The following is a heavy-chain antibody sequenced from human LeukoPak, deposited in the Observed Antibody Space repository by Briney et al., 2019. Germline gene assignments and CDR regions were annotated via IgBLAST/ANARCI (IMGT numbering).Heavy chain of an antibody. CDR3: ARLRSGYLYYFDY. CDR1: GGSISSYY. D-gene: IGHD5-12*01. V-gene: IGHV4-59*08. J-gene: IGHJ4*02. CDR2: IYDSGST. Sequence: SETLSLTCTVSGGSISSYYWSWIRQPPGKGLEWIGYIYDSGSTYYNPSLKSRVTISVDTSKNQFSLKLSSVTAGDTAVYYCARLRSGYLYYFDYWGQGTLVTVSS.